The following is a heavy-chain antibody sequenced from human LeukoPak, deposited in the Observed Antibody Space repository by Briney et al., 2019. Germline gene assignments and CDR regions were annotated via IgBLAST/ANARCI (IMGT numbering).Heavy chain of an antibody. CDR2: IYYTGST. Sequence: SETLSLTCAVSGASISGSGYYLGWIRQPPGKGLEWIGNIYYTGSTYYNASLQSRVTISIDMSKNQFSLRLNSVTAADTAVYYCAKSMTTVTRDAFDIWGQGTMVTVSS. D-gene: IGHD4-17*01. J-gene: IGHJ3*02. CDR1: GASISGSGYY. V-gene: IGHV4-39*01. CDR3: AKSMTTVTRDAFDI.